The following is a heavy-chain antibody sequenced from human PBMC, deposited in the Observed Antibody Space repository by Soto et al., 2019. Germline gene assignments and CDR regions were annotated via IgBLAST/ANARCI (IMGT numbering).Heavy chain of an antibody. Sequence: PSETLSLTCTVSGGSFINYYWNWIRQPPGKGLEWIGYIFYTGSTSYNPSLKSRVTISVDTSKNLFSLRLSSVTAADTAVYYCARESKDGYNNGGLDFWGRGTLVTASS. CDR3: ARESKDGYNNGGLDF. CDR1: GGSFINYY. CDR2: IFYTGST. D-gene: IGHD4-4*01. J-gene: IGHJ4*02. V-gene: IGHV4-59*01.